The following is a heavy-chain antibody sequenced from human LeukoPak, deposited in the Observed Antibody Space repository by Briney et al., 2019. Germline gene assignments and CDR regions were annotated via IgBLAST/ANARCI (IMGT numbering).Heavy chain of an antibody. CDR3: AREIYDYVWGSYRYPFDY. CDR1: GYTFTSYD. CDR2: MNPNSGNT. J-gene: IGHJ4*02. V-gene: IGHV1-8*01. Sequence: ASVKVSCKASGYTFTSYDINWVRQATGQGLEWMGWMNPNSGNTGYAQKFQGRVTMTRNTSISTAYMELSSLRSEDTAVYYCAREIYDYVWGSYRYPFDYWGQGTLVTVSS. D-gene: IGHD3-16*02.